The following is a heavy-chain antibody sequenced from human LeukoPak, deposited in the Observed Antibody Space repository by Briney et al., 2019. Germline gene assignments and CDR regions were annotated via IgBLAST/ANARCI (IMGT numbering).Heavy chain of an antibody. J-gene: IGHJ4*02. CDR2: INPSVGST. V-gene: IGHV1-46*01. CDR1: GYTFTSYY. CDR3: ARDWTAYSSSGSIFDY. Sequence: GASVKVSCKASGYTFTSYYMHWVRQAPGQGLEWMGIINPSVGSTDYPQKFQGRVTMTRDTSTNTVYMELSSLRSEDTAVYYCARDWTAYSSSGSIFDYWGQGTLVTVSS. D-gene: IGHD3-22*01.